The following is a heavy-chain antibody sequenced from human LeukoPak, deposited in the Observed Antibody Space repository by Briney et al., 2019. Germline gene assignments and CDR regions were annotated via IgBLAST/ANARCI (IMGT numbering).Heavy chain of an antibody. CDR3: AKALSGSSWPYYFDS. CDR2: ISGSGGST. CDR1: GFSFRSYA. V-gene: IGHV3-23*01. Sequence: TGGSLRLSCAASGFSFRSYALSWVRQAPGKGLEWVSGISGSGGSTYYADSVKGRFTISRDTSKNTLYLQSNSLRAEDTAVYYCAKALSGSSWPYYFDSWGQGTLVTVSS. D-gene: IGHD6-13*01. J-gene: IGHJ4*02.